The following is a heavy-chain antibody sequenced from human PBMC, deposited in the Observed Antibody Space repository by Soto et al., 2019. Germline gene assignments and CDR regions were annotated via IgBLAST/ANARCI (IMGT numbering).Heavy chain of an antibody. J-gene: IGHJ4*02. Sequence: PSETLSLTCAVYGGSFSGYYWSWIRQPPGKGLEWIGEINHSGSTNYNPSLKSRVTISVDTSKNQFSLKLSSVTAADTAVYYCASSQASSCWYYFDYWGQGTLVTVSS. D-gene: IGHD6-13*01. CDR2: INHSGST. V-gene: IGHV4-34*01. CDR3: ASSQASSCWYYFDY. CDR1: GGSFSGYY.